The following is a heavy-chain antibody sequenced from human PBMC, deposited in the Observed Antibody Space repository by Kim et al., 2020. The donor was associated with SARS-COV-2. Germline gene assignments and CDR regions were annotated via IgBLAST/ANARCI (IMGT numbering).Heavy chain of an antibody. CDR1: GFTFSSYA. V-gene: IGHV3-30*04. CDR2: ISYDGSNK. J-gene: IGHJ6*02. D-gene: IGHD6-13*01. CDR3: ARVGYSISWYSVEYYYYYYGMDV. Sequence: GGSLRLSCAASGFTFSSYAMHWVRQAPGKGLEWVAVISYDGSNKYYADSVKGRFTISRDNSKNTLYLQMNSLRAEDTAVYYCARVGYSISWYSVEYYYYYYGMDVWGQGATVTVSS.